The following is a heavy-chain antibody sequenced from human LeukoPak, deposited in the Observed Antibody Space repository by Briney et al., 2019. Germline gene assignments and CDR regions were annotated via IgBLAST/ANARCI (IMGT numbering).Heavy chain of an antibody. CDR3: ARVEGGWDSSGYYFEYFQH. J-gene: IGHJ1*01. CDR2: INPNSGGT. CDR1: GYTFTGYY. V-gene: IGHV1-2*02. Sequence: ASLKVSCKASGYTFTGYYMHWVRQAPGQGLEWMGWINPNSGGTNYAQKFQGRVTMTRDTSISTAYMELSRLRSDDTAVYYCARVEGGWDSSGYYFEYFQHWGQGTLATVSS. D-gene: IGHD3-22*01.